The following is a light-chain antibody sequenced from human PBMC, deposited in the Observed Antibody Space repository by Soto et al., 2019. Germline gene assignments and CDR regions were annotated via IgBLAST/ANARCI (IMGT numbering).Light chain of an antibody. CDR1: QSVSNN. CDR3: QQYNNWPRGT. Sequence: EIVMTQSPVTLSVSPGERATLSCRASQSVSNNLAWYQQKPGQAPRLLIYGASTRATGIPARFSGSGSGTEFPLTISSLQSEDFAVYYCQQYNNWPRGTFGQGTKVEIK. V-gene: IGKV3-15*01. CDR2: GAS. J-gene: IGKJ1*01.